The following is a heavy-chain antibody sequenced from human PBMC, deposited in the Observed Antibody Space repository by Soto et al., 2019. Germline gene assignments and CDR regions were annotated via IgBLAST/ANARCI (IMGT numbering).Heavy chain of an antibody. CDR2: ISQNSGDT. D-gene: IGHD5-12*01. Sequence: EVQLLESGGDLVQPGGSLRLSCAASGFSFSSYAMSWVRQAPGKGLEWVSSISQNSGDTYYADSVKGLFTISRDNSRNTLYLQLSSLRDEDTAVYYCAKVDTWTYFDYWGQGTLVTFSS. V-gene: IGHV3-23*01. CDR3: AKVDTWTYFDY. CDR1: GFSFSSYA. J-gene: IGHJ4*02.